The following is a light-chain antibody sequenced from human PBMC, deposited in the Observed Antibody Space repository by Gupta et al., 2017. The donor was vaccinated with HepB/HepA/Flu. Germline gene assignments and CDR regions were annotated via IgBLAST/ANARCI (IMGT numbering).Light chain of an antibody. CDR2: DVS. Sequence: QSALTPPASMSGSPGQSITISCTGTSNDVGDYNYVSWYQQHPGKAPKLMIYDVSNRPAGVANRFSGSKSGNTASLTISGLKAEDEADYYCNSYTSSDSYMFGTGTKVTVL. J-gene: IGLJ1*01. CDR1: SNDVGDYNY. V-gene: IGLV2-14*03. CDR3: NSYTSSDSYM.